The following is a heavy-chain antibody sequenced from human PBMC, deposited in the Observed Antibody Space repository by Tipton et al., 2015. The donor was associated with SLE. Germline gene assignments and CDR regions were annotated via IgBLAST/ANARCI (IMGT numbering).Heavy chain of an antibody. D-gene: IGHD3-10*01. CDR3: ASPPYYGSGSYRPYWYFDL. V-gene: IGHV3-7*01. CDR2: IKQDGSEK. CDR1: GFTFSSYW. J-gene: IGHJ2*01. Sequence: SLRLSCEASGFTFSSYWMSWVRQAPGKGLEWVANIKQDGSEKYYVDSVKGRFTISRDNAKNSLYLQMNSLRAEDTAVYYCASPPYYGSGSYRPYWYFDLWGRGTLVTVSS.